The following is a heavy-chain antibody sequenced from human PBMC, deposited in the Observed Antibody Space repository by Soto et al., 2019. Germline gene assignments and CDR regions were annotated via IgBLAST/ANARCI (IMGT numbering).Heavy chain of an antibody. J-gene: IGHJ3*02. V-gene: IGHV1-69*02. CDR3: ARALLGVEKTAAFDI. Sequence: QVQLVQSGAEVKKPGSSVKVSCKASGGTFSSYTISWVRQAPGQGLEWMGRIIPILGIANYAQKFQGRVTITADKSTSTAYMELSSLRSEDTAVYYCARALLGVEKTAAFDIWGQGTMVTVSS. D-gene: IGHD3-10*01. CDR1: GGTFSSYT. CDR2: IIPILGIA.